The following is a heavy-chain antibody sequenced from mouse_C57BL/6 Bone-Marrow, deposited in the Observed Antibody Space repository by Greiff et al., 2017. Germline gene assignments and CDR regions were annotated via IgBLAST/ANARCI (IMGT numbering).Heavy chain of an antibody. J-gene: IGHJ1*03. V-gene: IGHV1-81*01. CDR2: IYPRSGNT. D-gene: IGHD1-1*01. Sequence: QVQLQQSGAELARPGASVKLSCKASGYTFTSYGISWVKQRTGQGLEWIGEIYPRSGNTYYNEKFKGKATLTADKSSSTAYMELRSLTSEDSAVYFCARCIFRLLRYWYFDVWGTGTTVTVSS. CDR1: GYTFTSYG. CDR3: ARCIFRLLRYWYFDV.